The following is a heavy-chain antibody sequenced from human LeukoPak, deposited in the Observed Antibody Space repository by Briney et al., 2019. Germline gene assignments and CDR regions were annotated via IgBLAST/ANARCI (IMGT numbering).Heavy chain of an antibody. D-gene: IGHD3-3*01. CDR3: ARPITIFGVVGDDY. CDR1: GFTFSSYS. J-gene: IGHJ4*02. CDR2: ISSSSSYI. V-gene: IGHV3-21*01. Sequence: GGSLRLSCAASGFTFSSYSMNWVRQAPGKGLEWVSSISSSSSYIYYADSVKGRFTISRDNAKNSLYLQMSSLRAEETAVYYCARPITIFGVVGDDYWGQGTLVTVSS.